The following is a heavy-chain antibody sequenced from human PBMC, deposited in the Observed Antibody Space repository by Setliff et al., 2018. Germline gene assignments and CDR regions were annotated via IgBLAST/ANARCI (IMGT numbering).Heavy chain of an antibody. CDR2: IYYGST. D-gene: IGHD3-16*01. CDR1: GGSIRSSYYY. Sequence: SETLSLTCTVSGGSIRSSYYYWGWIRQPPGKGLEWIGSIYYGSTHFNPSLKSRVAISVDTSKNLLSLRVNSATATDTAVYYCARPLEESFGGVRDSDAFDVWGQGTMVTVSS. CDR3: ARPLEESFGGVRDSDAFDV. J-gene: IGHJ3*01. V-gene: IGHV4-39*01.